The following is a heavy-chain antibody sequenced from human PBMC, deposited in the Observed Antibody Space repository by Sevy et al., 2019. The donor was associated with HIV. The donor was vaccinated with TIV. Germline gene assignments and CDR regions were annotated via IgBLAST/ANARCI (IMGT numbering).Heavy chain of an antibody. D-gene: IGHD3-22*01. V-gene: IGHV3-30-3*01. Sequence: GGSLRLSCAASGFTFSSYAMHWVRQAPGKGLEWVAVISYDGSNKYYADSVKGRFTISRDNSKNTLYLQMYSLRAEDTAVYYCARDQGGYYDSSGYHRGAFDIWGQGTMVTVSS. CDR2: ISYDGSNK. CDR3: ARDQGGYYDSSGYHRGAFDI. CDR1: GFTFSSYA. J-gene: IGHJ3*02.